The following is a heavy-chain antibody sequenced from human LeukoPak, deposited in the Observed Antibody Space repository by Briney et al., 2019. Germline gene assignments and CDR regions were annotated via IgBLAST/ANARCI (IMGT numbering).Heavy chain of an antibody. Sequence: GASVKVSCKASGYTFTSYYMHWVRQAPGQGLEWMGIINPSGGSTSYAQKFQGRVTMTRDTSKNQFSLKLSSVTAADMAVYYCAREGSGGWAFDYWGQGTLVTVSS. D-gene: IGHD6-19*01. CDR3: AREGSGGWAFDY. J-gene: IGHJ4*02. V-gene: IGHV1-46*01. CDR2: INPSGGST. CDR1: GYTFTSYY.